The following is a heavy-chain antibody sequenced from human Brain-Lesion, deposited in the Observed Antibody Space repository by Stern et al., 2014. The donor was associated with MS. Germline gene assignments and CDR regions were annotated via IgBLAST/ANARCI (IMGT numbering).Heavy chain of an antibody. Sequence: VQLVQSGGDLVQPGRSLRLPRGAFGFTFDDYSMHRVRPAPGKGLEGVAGISWNSGTIGYADSVKGRFTTSRDNAYSSLYLQMNSLRPEDTALYYCARDITGSSAYFAYWGQGTLVTVSS. V-gene: IGHV3-9*01. J-gene: IGHJ4*02. CDR2: ISWNSGTI. CDR1: GFTFDDYS. CDR3: ARDITGSSAYFAY. D-gene: IGHD1-14*01.